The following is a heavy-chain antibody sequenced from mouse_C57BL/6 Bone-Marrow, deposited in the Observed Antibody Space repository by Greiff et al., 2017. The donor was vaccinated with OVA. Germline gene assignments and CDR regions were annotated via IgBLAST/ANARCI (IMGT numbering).Heavy chain of an antibody. V-gene: IGHV14-3*01. CDR2: IDPANGNT. D-gene: IGHD2-4*01. J-gene: IGHJ3*01. Sequence: EVQLQQSVAELVRPGASVKLSCTASGFNIKNTYMHWVKQRPEQGLEWIGRIDPANGNTNYAPKFQGKATITADTSSNTAYLQLSSLTSEDTAIYYGASPDYDERTWFAYWGQGTLVTVSA. CDR1: GFNIKNTY. CDR3: ASPDYDERTWFAY.